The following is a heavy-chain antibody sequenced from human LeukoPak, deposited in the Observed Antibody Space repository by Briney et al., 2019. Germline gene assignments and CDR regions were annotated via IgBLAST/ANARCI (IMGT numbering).Heavy chain of an antibody. J-gene: IGHJ4*02. Sequence: GGSLRLSCVASGFIFSSYSMNWVRQAPGKGLEWVSSISSSSSNIYYADSVKGRFTISRDNAKNSLYLQMNSLRAEDTAVYYCARGGYGDYLDYWGQGTLVTVSS. CDR3: ARGGYGDYLDY. V-gene: IGHV3-21*06. D-gene: IGHD4-17*01. CDR1: GFIFSSYS. CDR2: ISSSSSNI.